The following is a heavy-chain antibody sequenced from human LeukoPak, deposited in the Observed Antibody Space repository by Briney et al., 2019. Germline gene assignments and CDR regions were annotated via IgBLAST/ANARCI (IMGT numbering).Heavy chain of an antibody. CDR3: ARGTTGGYYNY. Sequence: MPSETLSLTCTVSGYSISSGSYYWSWIRQPAGKGLEWIGRIYTSGSTNYNPSLKSRITLSLDTSENHFSLKLCSVTAADTAVYYCARGTTGGYYNYWGQGTLVTVSS. CDR2: IYTSGST. J-gene: IGHJ4*02. V-gene: IGHV4-61*02. D-gene: IGHD3-22*01. CDR1: GYSISSGSYY.